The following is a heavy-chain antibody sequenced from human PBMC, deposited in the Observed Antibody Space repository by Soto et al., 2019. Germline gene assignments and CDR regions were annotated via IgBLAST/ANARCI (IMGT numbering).Heavy chain of an antibody. J-gene: IGHJ5*02. V-gene: IGHV1-3*04. CDR2: INIGNGNT. D-gene: IGHD2-15*01. Sequence: ASVKVSCKASGYTFTYYPIHWVRQAPGQRPEWMGWINIGNGNTASSQKFQDRVTITRETSASTAYMELTSLRSEDTAVYYCAREPLCGGRCYDNYFDPWGQGTLVTVSS. CDR3: AREPLCGGRCYDNYFDP. CDR1: GYTFTYYP.